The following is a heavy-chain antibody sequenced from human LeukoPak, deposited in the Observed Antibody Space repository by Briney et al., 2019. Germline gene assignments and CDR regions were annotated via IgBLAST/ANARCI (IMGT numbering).Heavy chain of an antibody. CDR2: INPNSGGT. Sequence: ASVKVSCTASGYTFTGYYMHWVRQAPGQGLEWMGWINPNSGGTNYAQKFQGWVTMTEDTSTDTAYMELSSLRSEDTAVYYCATGSTEYCSGGSCLHGYYYYGMDVWGQGTTVTVSS. CDR3: ATGSTEYCSGGSCLHGYYYYGMDV. V-gene: IGHV1-2*04. J-gene: IGHJ6*02. CDR1: GYTFTGYY. D-gene: IGHD2-15*01.